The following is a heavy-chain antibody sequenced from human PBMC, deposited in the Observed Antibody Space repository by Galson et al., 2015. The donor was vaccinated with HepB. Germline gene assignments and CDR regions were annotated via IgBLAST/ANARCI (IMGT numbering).Heavy chain of an antibody. D-gene: IGHD6-19*01. CDR1: GYTFTSYY. J-gene: IGHJ6*02. CDR2: INPSGGST. CDR3: ARDGLAVAGPHYYYYGMDV. Sequence: SVKVSCKASGYTFTSYYMHWVRQAPGQGLEWMGIINPSGGSTSYAQKFQGRVTMTRDTSTSTVYMEPSSLRSEDTAVYYCARDGLAVAGPHYYYYGMDVWGQGTTVTVSS. V-gene: IGHV1-46*01.